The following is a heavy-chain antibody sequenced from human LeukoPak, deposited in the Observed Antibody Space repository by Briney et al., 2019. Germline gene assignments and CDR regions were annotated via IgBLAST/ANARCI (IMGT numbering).Heavy chain of an antibody. CDR1: GVSISSGGYY. D-gene: IGHD5-18*01. CDR2: IYYSGST. Sequence: SETLSLTCTVSGVSISSGGYYWSWIRQHPGKGLEWIGYIYYSGSTYYNPSLKSRVTISVDTSKNQFSLKLSSVTAADTAVYYCARARGYSYGYSPTHFDYWGQGTLVTVSS. CDR3: ARARGYSYGYSPTHFDY. J-gene: IGHJ4*02. V-gene: IGHV4-31*03.